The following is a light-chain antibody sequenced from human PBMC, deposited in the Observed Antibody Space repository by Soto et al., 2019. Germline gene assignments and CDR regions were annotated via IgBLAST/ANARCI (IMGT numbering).Light chain of an antibody. J-gene: IGKJ4*01. Sequence: DIQMTQSPSSLSASVGDRVTITCQASQDITNDLNWYQQKPGKAPKVLIYEASNLKTGGPSRFSGSGSGTDFTLTISSLQPEDIATYFCQQYDNVPLTFGGGTKVEIK. CDR2: EAS. CDR3: QQYDNVPLT. CDR1: QDITND. V-gene: IGKV1-33*01.